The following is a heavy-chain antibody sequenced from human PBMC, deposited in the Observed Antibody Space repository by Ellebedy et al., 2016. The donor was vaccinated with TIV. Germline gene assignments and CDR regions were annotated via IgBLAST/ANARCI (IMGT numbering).Heavy chain of an antibody. D-gene: IGHD3-3*01. Sequence: PGGSLRLSCAASGFTFSSYGMHWVRQAPGKGLEWVAIISFNGSNKYYADSVKGRFTISRDNSKNTLYLQMNSLRAEDTAVYYCARDTYYDFWSGYYRYSYYYGMDVWGQGTTVTVSS. CDR1: GFTFSSYG. CDR3: ARDTYYDFWSGYYRYSYYYGMDV. J-gene: IGHJ6*02. V-gene: IGHV3-30*03. CDR2: ISFNGSNK.